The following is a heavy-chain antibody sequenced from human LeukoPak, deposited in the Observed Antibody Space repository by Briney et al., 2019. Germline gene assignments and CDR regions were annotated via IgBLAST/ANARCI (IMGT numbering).Heavy chain of an antibody. V-gene: IGHV3-23*01. CDR3: AKDGGLWVSAHWGDS. D-gene: IGHD7-27*01. Sequence: GGSLRLSCEASGFTFSSYWMHWFRQAPGKGLEWVSTITTSDGNTYYADSVKGRFTVSRDNSKNTLFLQMNSLRAEDTAVYYCAKDGGLWVSAHWGDSWGRGTLVTVSS. J-gene: IGHJ4*02. CDR2: ITTSDGNT. CDR1: GFTFSSYW.